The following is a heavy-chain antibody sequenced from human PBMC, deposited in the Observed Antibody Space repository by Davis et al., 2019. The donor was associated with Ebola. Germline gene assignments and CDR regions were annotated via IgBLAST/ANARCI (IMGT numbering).Heavy chain of an antibody. CDR3: ARDLSVAAADFDY. V-gene: IGHV3-30-3*01. J-gene: IGHJ4*02. Sequence: GESLKISCAASGFTFTSYAMHWVRHAPGKGLEWVAVISYDGSNKYYADSVKGRFTISRDNAKNSLYLQMNSLRAEDTAVYYCARDLSVAAADFDYWGQGTLVTVSS. D-gene: IGHD6-13*01. CDR1: GFTFTSYA. CDR2: ISYDGSNK.